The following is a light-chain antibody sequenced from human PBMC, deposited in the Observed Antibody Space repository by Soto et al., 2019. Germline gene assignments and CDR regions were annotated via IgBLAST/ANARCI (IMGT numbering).Light chain of an antibody. Sequence: EIVLTQSPGTLSLSPGDRATLSCRASQSVSSSYLAWYQQKHGQVPRLLIYGASSRATGIPDRFSGSGSGTDFSLTISSLEPEDFAVYYCQQYGRTPWTFGQGTKVEVK. V-gene: IGKV3-20*01. J-gene: IGKJ1*01. CDR3: QQYGRTPWT. CDR1: QSVSSSY. CDR2: GAS.